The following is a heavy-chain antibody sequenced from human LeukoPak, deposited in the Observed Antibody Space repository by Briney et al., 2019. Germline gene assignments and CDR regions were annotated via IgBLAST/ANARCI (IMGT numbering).Heavy chain of an antibody. V-gene: IGHV3-30*18. Sequence: PGGSLRLSCAASGFTFSSYGMHWVRQAPGKGLEWVAVISYDGSNTYYADSVKGRLTISRDNSKNTLYLQMNSLRAEDTALYYCAKDPFSCRSSGCHGIDYWGQGTLVTVSS. CDR1: GFTFSSYG. CDR3: AKDPFSCRSSGCHGIDY. D-gene: IGHD6-19*01. CDR2: ISYDGSNT. J-gene: IGHJ4*02.